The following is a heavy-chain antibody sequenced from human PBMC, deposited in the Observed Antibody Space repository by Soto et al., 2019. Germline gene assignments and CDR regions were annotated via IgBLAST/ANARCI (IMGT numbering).Heavy chain of an antibody. CDR3: AGAEITIFGVVVWGYYYYGMDV. D-gene: IGHD3-3*01. CDR2: MNPNSGNT. J-gene: IGHJ6*02. CDR1: GYTFTSYD. Sequence: ASVKVSCKASGYTFTSYDINWVRQATGQGLEWMGWMNPNSGNTGYAQKFQGRVTMTRNTSISTAYMELSSLRSEDTAVYYCAGAEITIFGVVVWGYYYYGMDVWGQGTTVTVSS. V-gene: IGHV1-8*01.